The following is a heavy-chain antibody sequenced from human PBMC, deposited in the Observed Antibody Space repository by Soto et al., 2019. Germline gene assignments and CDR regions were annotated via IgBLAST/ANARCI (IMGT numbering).Heavy chain of an antibody. J-gene: IGHJ4*02. D-gene: IGHD3-10*01. CDR2: ISYDGSNK. CDR1: GFAFSSYA. CDR3: ARDLSGSGD. Sequence: QVQLVESGGGVVQPGRSLRLSCAASGFAFSSYAMHWVRQAPGKGLEWVAVISYDGSNKYYADSVKGRFTISRDNSENTRYLQMNSLRAEDTAVYYCARDLSGSGDWGQGTLVTVSS. V-gene: IGHV3-30-3*01.